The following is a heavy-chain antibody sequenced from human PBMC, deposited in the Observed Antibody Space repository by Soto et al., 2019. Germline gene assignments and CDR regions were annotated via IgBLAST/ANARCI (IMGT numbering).Heavy chain of an antibody. D-gene: IGHD1-26*01. CDR2: ISADNVKT. CDR3: ARLISGTYSDWFDP. CDR1: GYTFTRYG. V-gene: IGHV1-18*01. J-gene: IGHJ5*02. Sequence: QVQLVQSGAEVKKPGASVKVSCKASGYTFTRYGITWVRQAPGQGLEWMGWISADNVKTKYAQKIQGRVTMTTDTSTSTAYVELRSLRSDDTAVYYRARLISGTYSDWFDPWGQGTLVTVSS.